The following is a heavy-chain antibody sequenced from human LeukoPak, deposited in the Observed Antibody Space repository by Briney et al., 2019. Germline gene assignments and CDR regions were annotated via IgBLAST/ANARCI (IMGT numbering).Heavy chain of an antibody. J-gene: IGHJ4*02. Sequence: PGGSLRLSCAASGFTFSSYAMHWVRQAPGKGLEWVALISYDGSNKYYADSVKGRFTISRDNSKSTLYLQMNSLRAEDTAVYYCARPASDYDFWGGYDYWGQGTLVTVSS. V-gene: IGHV3-30-3*01. CDR1: GFTFSSYA. CDR3: ARPASDYDFWGGYDY. D-gene: IGHD3-3*01. CDR2: ISYDGSNK.